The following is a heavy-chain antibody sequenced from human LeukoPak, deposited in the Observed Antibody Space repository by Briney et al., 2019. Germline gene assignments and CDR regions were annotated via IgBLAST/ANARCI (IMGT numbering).Heavy chain of an antibody. J-gene: IGHJ4*02. V-gene: IGHV3-23*01. D-gene: IGHD4/OR15-4a*01. CDR1: GFTFENYG. CDR3: AKYSGRTMVTYCFNY. CDR2: ISGSGGST. Sequence: GGSLRLSCAASGFTFENYGMTWVRQAPGKGLEWVSGISGSGGSTYYADSVKGRFTISRDNSKNTLDLQMNSLRVEDTAVYYCAKYSGRTMVTYCFNYWGQGTLVTVSS.